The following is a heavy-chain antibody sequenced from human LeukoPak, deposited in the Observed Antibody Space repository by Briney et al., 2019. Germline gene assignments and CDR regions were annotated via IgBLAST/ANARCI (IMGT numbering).Heavy chain of an antibody. V-gene: IGHV3-21*01. Sequence: PGGSLRLSCAASGFTFSYSTMNWVRRAPGRGLEWVSYIDSRSNYIHYGDSVKGRFTISRDNAKNSLYLQMDSLRAEDTAMYYCVRIPNNAGFPNWLDPWGQGTLVIVSS. CDR1: GFTFSYST. CDR3: VRIPNNAGFPNWLDP. J-gene: IGHJ5*02. CDR2: IDSRSNYI. D-gene: IGHD1-14*01.